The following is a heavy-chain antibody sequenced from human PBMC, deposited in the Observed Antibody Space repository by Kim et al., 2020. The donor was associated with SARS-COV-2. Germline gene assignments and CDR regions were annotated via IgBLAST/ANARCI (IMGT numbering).Heavy chain of an antibody. D-gene: IGHD4-17*01. J-gene: IGHJ2*01. V-gene: IGHV3-23*01. CDR2: ISGSGGST. Sequence: GSLRLSCAASGFTFSSYAMSWVRQAPGKGLEWVSAISGSGGSTYYADSVKGRFTISRDNSKNTLYLQMNSLRAEDTAVYYCAKDRPSNPVTTHSYWYFDLWGRGTLVTVSS. CDR1: GFTFSSYA. CDR3: AKDRPSNPVTTHSYWYFDL.